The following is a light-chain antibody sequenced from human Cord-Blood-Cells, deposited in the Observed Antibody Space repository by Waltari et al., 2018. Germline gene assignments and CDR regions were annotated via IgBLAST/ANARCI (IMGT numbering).Light chain of an antibody. CDR3: QQRSNWPT. J-gene: IGKJ3*01. CDR1: QSVSSY. CDR2: EAS. Sequence: EIVLTQSPATLSLSPGERATLSCRASQSVSSYVAWYQQKPGQAPRLLIYEASNRATGIPARFSGSGSGTDFTLTISSLEPEDFAVYYCQQRSNWPTFGPGTKVDIK. V-gene: IGKV3-11*01.